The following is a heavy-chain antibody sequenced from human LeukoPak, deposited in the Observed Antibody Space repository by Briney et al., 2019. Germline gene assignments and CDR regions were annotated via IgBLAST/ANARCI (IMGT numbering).Heavy chain of an antibody. J-gene: IGHJ5*02. Sequence: GGSLRLSCAASGFTFSSYAMSWVRQAPGKGLEWVSAISGSGGSTYYADSVKGRFTISRDNSKNTLYLQMNSLRAEDTAVYYCAKYSDYYDSSGAPPNWFDPWGQGTLVTVSS. CDR1: GFTFSSYA. V-gene: IGHV3-23*01. CDR2: ISGSGGST. D-gene: IGHD3-22*01. CDR3: AKYSDYYDSSGAPPNWFDP.